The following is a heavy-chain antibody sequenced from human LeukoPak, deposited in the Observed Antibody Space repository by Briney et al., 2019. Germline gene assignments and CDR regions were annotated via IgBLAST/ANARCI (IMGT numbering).Heavy chain of an antibody. J-gene: IGHJ4*02. D-gene: IGHD5-18*01. V-gene: IGHV4-59*01. Sequence: PSETLSLTCTVSGGSISSYYWSWIRQPPGKRLEWIGYVYSSEITNYNPSLKSRVTLSVDTSENQFSLRLSSVTAADTAVYYCARCDSVTALDYWGQGTLVTVSS. CDR2: VYSSEIT. CDR1: GGSISSYY. CDR3: ARCDSVTALDY.